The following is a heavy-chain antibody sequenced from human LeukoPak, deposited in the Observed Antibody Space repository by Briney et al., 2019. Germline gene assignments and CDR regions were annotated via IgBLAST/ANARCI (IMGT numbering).Heavy chain of an antibody. CDR3: AKDRASGSPGPNW. D-gene: IGHD3-10*01. Sequence: GGSLRLSCGASGFSFSSYAMSWVRQAPGKGLEWVSVISGSGSNTYYADSVKGRFTISRDNSKNTLYLQINGLRAEDTAVYYCAKDRASGSPGPNWWGQGTLVTVSS. CDR2: ISGSGSNT. J-gene: IGHJ4*02. CDR1: GFSFSSYA. V-gene: IGHV3-23*01.